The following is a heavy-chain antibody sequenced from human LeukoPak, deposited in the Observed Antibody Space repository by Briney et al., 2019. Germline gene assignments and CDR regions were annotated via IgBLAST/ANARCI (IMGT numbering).Heavy chain of an antibody. CDR3: ARDPLNYYGSGSYYAQSPITNWFDP. D-gene: IGHD3-10*01. CDR1: GFTFSSYE. CDR2: ISSSGSTI. Sequence: GGSLRLSCAASGFTFSSYEMNWVRQAPGKGLEWVSYISSSGSTIYYADSVKGRFTISRDNSKNTLYLQMNSLRAEDTAVYYCARDPLNYYGSGSYYAQSPITNWFDPWGQGTLVTVSS. J-gene: IGHJ5*02. V-gene: IGHV3-48*03.